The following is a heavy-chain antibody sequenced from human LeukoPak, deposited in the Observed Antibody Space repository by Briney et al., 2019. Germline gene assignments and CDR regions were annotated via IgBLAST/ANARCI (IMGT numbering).Heavy chain of an antibody. J-gene: IGHJ4*02. CDR3: ARGGGYPEY. Sequence: GGSLSLSCAASGFSFRSDWMSWVRQAPGKGLEWVANIKQDGGEKYYVDSVKGRFTISRDNAKNSLYLQINSLSVEDMAVYLCARGGGYPEYWGPGTLVTVSS. D-gene: IGHD3-22*01. CDR2: IKQDGGEK. V-gene: IGHV3-7*01. CDR1: GFSFRSDW.